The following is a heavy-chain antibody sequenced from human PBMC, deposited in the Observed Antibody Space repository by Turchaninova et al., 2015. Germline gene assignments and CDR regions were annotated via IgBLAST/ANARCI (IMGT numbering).Heavy chain of an antibody. CDR2: IYYSGST. CDR3: AAFWSGYSY. V-gene: IGHV4-59*07. D-gene: IGHD3-3*01. CDR1: GGPISSYY. Sequence: QVQLQESGPGLVTPSDTLSLTCTASGGPISSYYLCWLRQPPGKGLDWIGYIYYSGSTNYNPSLKSRVTISVDTSKNQFSLKLSSVTAADTAVYYCAAFWSGYSYWGQGTLVTVSS. J-gene: IGHJ4*02.